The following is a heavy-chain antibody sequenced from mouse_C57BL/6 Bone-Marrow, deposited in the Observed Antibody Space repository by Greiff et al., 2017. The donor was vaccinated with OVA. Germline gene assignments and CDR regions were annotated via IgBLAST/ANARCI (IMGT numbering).Heavy chain of an antibody. CDR3: TREGGFTTVVPFDY. CDR1: GFTFSSYA. D-gene: IGHD1-1*01. Sequence: VQLKESGEGLVKPGGSLKLSCAASGFTFSSYAMSWVRQTPEKRLEWVAYISSGGDYIYYADTVKGRFTISRDNARNTLYLQMSSLKSEDTAMYYCTREGGFTTVVPFDYWGQGTTLTVSS. J-gene: IGHJ2*01. CDR2: ISSGGDYI. V-gene: IGHV5-9-1*02.